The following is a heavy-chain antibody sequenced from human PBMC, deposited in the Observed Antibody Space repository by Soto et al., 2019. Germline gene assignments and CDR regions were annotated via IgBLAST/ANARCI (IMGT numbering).Heavy chain of an antibody. CDR3: ARDPTHYYGSGSHPFDP. CDR2: IIPIFGTA. V-gene: IGHV1-69*13. J-gene: IGHJ5*02. Sequence: ASVKVSCKASGGTFSSYAISWVRQAPGQGLEWMGGIIPIFGTANYAQKFQGRVTITADEPTSTAYMELSSLRSEDTAVYYCARDPTHYYGSGSHPFDPWGQGTLVTVSS. CDR1: GGTFSSYA. D-gene: IGHD3-10*01.